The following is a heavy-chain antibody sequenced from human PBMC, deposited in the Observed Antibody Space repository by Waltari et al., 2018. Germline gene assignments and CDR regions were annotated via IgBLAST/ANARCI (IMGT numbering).Heavy chain of an antibody. J-gene: IGHJ6*03. Sequence: QVQLVQSGAEVKKPGASVKVSCKASGYTFTGYYMHWVRQAPGQGLEWMGRINPNSGGTNYAQKFQGRVTMTRDTSISTAYMELSRLRSDDTAVYYWARPYGDYREGYYYYYMDVWGKGTTVTVSS. CDR3: ARPYGDYREGYYYYYMDV. D-gene: IGHD4-17*01. V-gene: IGHV1-2*06. CDR1: GYTFTGYY. CDR2: INPNSGGT.